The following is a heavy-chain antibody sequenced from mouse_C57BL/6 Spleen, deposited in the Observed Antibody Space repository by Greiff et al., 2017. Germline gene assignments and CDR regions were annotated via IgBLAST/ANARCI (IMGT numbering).Heavy chain of an antibody. V-gene: IGHV1-81*01. D-gene: IGHD1-1*01. CDR1: GYTFTSYG. Sequence: LVESGAELARPGASVKLSCKASGYTFTSYGISWVKQRTGQGLEWIGEIYPRSGNTYYNEKFKGKATLTADKSSSTAYMELRSLTSEDSAVYFCARYGSSYVGNFDYWGQGTTLTVSS. CDR2: IYPRSGNT. J-gene: IGHJ2*01. CDR3: ARYGSSYVGNFDY.